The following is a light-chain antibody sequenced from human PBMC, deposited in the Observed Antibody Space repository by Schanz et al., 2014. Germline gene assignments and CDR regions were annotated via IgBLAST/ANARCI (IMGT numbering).Light chain of an antibody. CDR3: MQALQTPLT. CDR1: QSLLHSNGYNY. CDR2: LGS. J-gene: IGKJ4*01. Sequence: DIVLTQSPLSLPVTPAEPASISCRSSQSLLHSNGYNYLDWYLQKPGQSPHLLIYLGSNRASGVPDRFSGSGSGTDFTLKISRVEAEDVGVYYCMQALQTPLTFGGGTKVEIK. V-gene: IGKV2-28*01.